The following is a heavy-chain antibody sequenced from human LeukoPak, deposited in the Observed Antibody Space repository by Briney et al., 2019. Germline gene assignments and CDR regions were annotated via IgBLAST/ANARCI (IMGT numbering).Heavy chain of an antibody. CDR3: TTRPPWSDGDY. Sequence: GGSLRLSCAASGFTFSSYAMSWVRQAPGKGLEWVGRIKSKTDGGTTDYAAPVKGRFTISRDDSKNTLYLQMNSLKTEDTAVYYCTTRPPWSDGDYWGQGTLVTVSS. CDR1: GFTFSSYA. CDR2: IKSKTDGGTT. J-gene: IGHJ4*02. V-gene: IGHV3-15*01. D-gene: IGHD3-3*01.